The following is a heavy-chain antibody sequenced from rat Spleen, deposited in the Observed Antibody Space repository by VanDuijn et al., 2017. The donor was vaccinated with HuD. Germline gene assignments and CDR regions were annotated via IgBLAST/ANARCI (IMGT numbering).Heavy chain of an antibody. CDR3: KRGIIRGTKDWFAD. Sequence: EVQLVESGGGLVQPGGSMKLSCAASGFTFSSFPMAWVRQAPTKGLEWVATISSNGNNIYYRDSVKGRFAISRDYAKSTLYLQMNSLRSEDTATYYCKRGIIRGTKDWFADWGQGTLVTVSS. J-gene: IGHJ3*01. CDR2: ISSNGNNI. CDR1: GFTFSSFP. V-gene: IGHV5-46*01. D-gene: IGHD4-3*01.